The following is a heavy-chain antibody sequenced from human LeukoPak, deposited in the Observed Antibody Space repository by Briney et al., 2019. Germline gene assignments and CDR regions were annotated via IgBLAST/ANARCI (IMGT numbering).Heavy chain of an antibody. CDR3: AKDFYNSGGRWYDCFDI. V-gene: IGHV1-18*01. CDR1: GYTFSNFG. CDR2: ISGYNDDT. Sequence: GASVKVSCKASGYTFSNFGISWVRQAPGQGLEWMGWISGYNDDTHSAQKFQGRVTMTTDTSTNTAYMGLRSLRSDDTAMYYCAKDFYNSGGRWYDCFDIWGQGTMVTVSS. J-gene: IGHJ3*02. D-gene: IGHD2-15*01.